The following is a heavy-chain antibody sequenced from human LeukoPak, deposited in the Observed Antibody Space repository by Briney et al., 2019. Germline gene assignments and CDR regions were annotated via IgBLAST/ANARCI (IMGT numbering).Heavy chain of an antibody. Sequence: GASVKVSCKASGYTFTSYDINWVRQATGQGLGWMGWMNPNSGNTGYAQKFQGRVTMTRNTSISTAYMELSSLRSEDTAVYYCARRRGYYDSNGYLPYWGQGTLVTVSS. CDR2: MNPNSGNT. V-gene: IGHV1-8*01. J-gene: IGHJ4*02. CDR3: ARRRGYYDSNGYLPY. CDR1: GYTFTSYD. D-gene: IGHD3-22*01.